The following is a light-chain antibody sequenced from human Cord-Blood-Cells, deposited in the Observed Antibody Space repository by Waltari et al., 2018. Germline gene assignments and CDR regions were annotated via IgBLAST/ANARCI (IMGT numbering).Light chain of an antibody. V-gene: IGKV4-1*01. CDR2: WAS. CDR1: QSVLYSSNNKNY. J-gene: IGKJ1*01. CDR3: QQYYSTPWT. Sequence: DIVMTPSPDSLAVSLGERATLNCQSSQSVLYSSNNKNYLAWYQQKPGQPPKLLIYWASTRESGVPDRFSGSGSGTDFTLTISSLQAEDVAVYYCQQYYSTPWTFGQGTKVEIK.